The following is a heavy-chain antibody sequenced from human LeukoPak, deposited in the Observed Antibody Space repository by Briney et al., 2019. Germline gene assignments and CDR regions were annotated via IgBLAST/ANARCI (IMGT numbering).Heavy chain of an antibody. CDR3: ARAGRIVVVPAAIVY. J-gene: IGHJ4*02. CDR2: INPNRGGT. CDR1: GYTFTGYY. V-gene: IGHV1-2*02. D-gene: IGHD2-2*02. Sequence: ASVKVSCKASGYTFTGYYMHWVGQAPGQGGEGMGWINPNRGGTKYAQEFQGRVTMNRDTPSNTAYMELSRLRSDDTAVYYCARAGRIVVVPAAIVYWGQGTLVTVSA.